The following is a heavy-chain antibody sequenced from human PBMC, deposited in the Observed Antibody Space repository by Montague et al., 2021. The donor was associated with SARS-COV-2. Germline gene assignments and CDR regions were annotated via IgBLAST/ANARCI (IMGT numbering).Heavy chain of an antibody. V-gene: IGHV3-48*03. CDR3: ARGLPGLRARALFDY. Sequence: SLRLSCAASGFIFSSYEMNWVRQAPGKGLEWVSYISSGGSTIYYADSVKGRFTISRDNAKNSLYLQMNSLRAEDTAVYYCARGLPGLRARALFDYWGQGNLVTVSS. J-gene: IGHJ4*02. CDR1: GFIFSSYE. CDR2: ISSGGSTI. D-gene: IGHD5-12*01.